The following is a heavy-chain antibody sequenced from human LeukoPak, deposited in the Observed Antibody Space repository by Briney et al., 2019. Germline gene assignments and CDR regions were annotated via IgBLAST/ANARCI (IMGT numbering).Heavy chain of an antibody. V-gene: IGHV3-66*01. J-gene: IGHJ3*02. D-gene: IGHD3-3*01. Sequence: PGGSLRLSCAASGFIVSSKYMSWVRQAPGKGLEWVSVIYSGGSTHYADSVKGRFTISRDNSKNMLYLQMNSLRVEDTAVYYCAKDRFLEFDAFDIWGQGTMVTVSS. CDR2: IYSGGST. CDR1: GFIVSSKY. CDR3: AKDRFLEFDAFDI.